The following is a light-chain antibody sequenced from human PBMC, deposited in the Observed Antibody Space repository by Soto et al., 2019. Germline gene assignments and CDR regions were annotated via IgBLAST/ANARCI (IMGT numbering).Light chain of an antibody. CDR3: QSYDSSLSTYV. CDR2: GDS. Sequence: QSVLTQPPSVSGAPGQRVTISCTGSISIIGTGFDVHWYQQFPGTAPRLLIYGDSNRPSGVPDRFSGSKSGTSASLAITGLQAEDDADYYCQSYDSSLSTYVFGTGTKVTVL. J-gene: IGLJ1*01. V-gene: IGLV1-40*01. CDR1: ISIIGTGFD.